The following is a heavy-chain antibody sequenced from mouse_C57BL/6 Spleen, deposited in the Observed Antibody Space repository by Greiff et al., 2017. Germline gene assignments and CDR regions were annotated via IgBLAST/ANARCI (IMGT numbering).Heavy chain of an antibody. CDR3: ARLTYDYVSYFDY. Sequence: EVQLQQSGGGLVKPGGSLKLSCAASGFTFSDYGMHWVRQAPEKGLEWVAYISSGSGTIYYADTVKGRFTISRDNAKNTPFLQMTSLMSEDTAMYYCARLTYDYVSYFDYWGQGTTLPVSS. CDR2: ISSGSGTI. J-gene: IGHJ2*01. V-gene: IGHV5-17*01. D-gene: IGHD2-4*01. CDR1: GFTFSDYG.